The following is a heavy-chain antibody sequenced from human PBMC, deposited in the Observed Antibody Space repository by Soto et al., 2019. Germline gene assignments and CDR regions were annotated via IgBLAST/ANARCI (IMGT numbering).Heavy chain of an antibody. J-gene: IGHJ6*02. Sequence: GGSLRLSCAASRFTFSNFAMSWVRQAPGKGLEWVSTITGTSANTYYTDSVKGRFAISRDNSQNTLYLQMNSLTTEDTAVYYCAKDRMERRSTYYYYGMDVWGQGTKVTVSS. CDR2: ITGTSANT. V-gene: IGHV3-23*01. CDR1: RFTFSNFA. D-gene: IGHD1-1*01. CDR3: AKDRMERRSTYYYYGMDV.